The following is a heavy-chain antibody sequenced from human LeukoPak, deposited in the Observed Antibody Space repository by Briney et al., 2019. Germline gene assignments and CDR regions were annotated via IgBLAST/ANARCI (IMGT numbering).Heavy chain of an antibody. CDR1: GGSISSYY. D-gene: IGHD3-22*01. CDR2: IYYSGST. V-gene: IGHV4-59*01. J-gene: IGHJ4*02. Sequence: SETLSLTCTVSGGSISSYYWSWIRQPPGKGLEWIGYIYYSGSTNYNPSLKSRVTISVDTSKNQFSLKLSSVTAADTAVYYCARDLGQGSGYYYVEWGQGTLVTVSS. CDR3: ARDLGQGSGYYYVE.